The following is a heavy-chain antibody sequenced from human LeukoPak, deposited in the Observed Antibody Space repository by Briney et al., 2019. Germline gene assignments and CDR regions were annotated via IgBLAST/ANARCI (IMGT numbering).Heavy chain of an antibody. V-gene: IGHV3-7*01. J-gene: IGHJ4*02. CDR3: ARERSRLDY. Sequence: GGSLRLSCAASGFSFSRYWMTWVRQAPGRGLEWVANIKQDGSEKYYVDSVKGRFTISRDNAKNSLYLHMNSLRAEDTAMYYCARERSRLDYWGQGTLVTVSS. CDR1: GFSFSRYW. CDR2: IKQDGSEK. D-gene: IGHD3-16*01.